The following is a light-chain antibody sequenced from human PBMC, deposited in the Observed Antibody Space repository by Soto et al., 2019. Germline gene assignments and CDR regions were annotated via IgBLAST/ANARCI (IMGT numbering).Light chain of an antibody. CDR2: EVT. CDR1: SSDVGSYNL. CDR3: CSHVGSASYV. Sequence: QSALTQPASVSGSPGQSITISCSGTSSDVGSYNLVSWYQQHPGKAPKLMIYEVTKRPSGVSDRFSGSKSGNTASLTVSGLQAEDEADYYCCSHVGSASYVFGRGTKVTVL. J-gene: IGLJ1*01. V-gene: IGLV2-23*02.